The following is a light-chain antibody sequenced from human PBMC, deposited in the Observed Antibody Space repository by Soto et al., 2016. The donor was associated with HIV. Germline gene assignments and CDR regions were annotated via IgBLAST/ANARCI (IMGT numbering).Light chain of an antibody. CDR1: QDIFNY. CDR3: QKYNNDVT. J-gene: IGKJ4*01. Sequence: DIQLTQSPSSLSASIGDTVSITCRASQDIFNYLAWYQQKPGEVPKLLIFAAISLHSGVPSRFSGRGSGTQFTLTISSLQPEDIGTYYCQKYNNDVTFGGGTEVEI. CDR2: AAI. V-gene: IGKV1-27*01.